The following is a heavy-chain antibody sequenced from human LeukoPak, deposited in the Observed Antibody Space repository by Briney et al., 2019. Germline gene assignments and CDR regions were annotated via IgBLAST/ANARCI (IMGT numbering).Heavy chain of an antibody. CDR1: GFTFITYG. CDR2: LGGGVAGI. Sequence: HPGGTLRLSCAGSGFTFITYGMSSVRQTPGKGREWGSSLGGGVAGIYYADSVKGRFTIYRDNSTNTLYLQMNSLRAEDTAVYYCAKDRGSGWYFDYWGQGTLVTVSS. D-gene: IGHD6-19*01. CDR3: AKDRGSGWYFDY. V-gene: IGHV3-23*01. J-gene: IGHJ4*02.